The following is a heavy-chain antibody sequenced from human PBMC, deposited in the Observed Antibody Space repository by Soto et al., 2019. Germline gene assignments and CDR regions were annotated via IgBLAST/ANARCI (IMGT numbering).Heavy chain of an antibody. Sequence: EVQLLESGGGLVQPGGSLRLSCAASGFTFSVYAMSWVRQAPGKGLEWVSIISTNGDRTYYADSVKGQFTISRDNSKNTLYLQMNSLRAEDSALYYCAKGSGTYYYFEYWGQGTPVSVSS. D-gene: IGHD1-26*01. V-gene: IGHV3-23*01. CDR1: GFTFSVYA. CDR3: AKGSGTYYYFEY. CDR2: ISTNGDRT. J-gene: IGHJ4*02.